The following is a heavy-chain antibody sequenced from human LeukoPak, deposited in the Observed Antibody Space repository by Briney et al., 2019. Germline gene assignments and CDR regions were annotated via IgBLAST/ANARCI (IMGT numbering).Heavy chain of an antibody. Sequence: SVKVSCKASGGTFSSYAISWVRQAPGQGLEWMGGIIPIFGTANYAQKFQGRVTITTDESTSTAYMELSSLRSEDTAVYYCARGRVTMVLGVIMSFEAYYYYYMDVWGKGTTVTVSS. V-gene: IGHV1-69*05. J-gene: IGHJ6*03. CDR3: ARGRVTMVLGVIMSFEAYYYYYMDV. D-gene: IGHD3-10*01. CDR2: IIPIFGTA. CDR1: GGTFSSYA.